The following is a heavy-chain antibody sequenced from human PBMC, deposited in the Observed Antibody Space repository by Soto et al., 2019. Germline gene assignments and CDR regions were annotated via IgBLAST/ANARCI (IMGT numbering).Heavy chain of an antibody. Sequence: EVQLLESGGGLVQPGGSLRLSCGASGFTFSSYGMTWVRQAPGKGLEWVSFSSATGAGTYYADSVKGRFTISRDNAKNTLNLQTPSLRADDTAVYYCAKDRRAGGNYGFYFDFWCQGALVIVSS. CDR3: AKDRRAGGNYGFYFDF. CDR1: GFTFSSYG. CDR2: SSATGAGT. D-gene: IGHD1-7*01. J-gene: IGHJ5*01. V-gene: IGHV3-23*01.